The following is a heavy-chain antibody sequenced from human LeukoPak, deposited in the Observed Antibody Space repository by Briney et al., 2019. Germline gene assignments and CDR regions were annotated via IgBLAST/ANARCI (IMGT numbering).Heavy chain of an antibody. D-gene: IGHD3-10*01. CDR1: GFTFDDYA. CDR2: ISWNSGSI. V-gene: IGHV3-9*01. Sequence: GGPLRLSCAASGFTFDDYAMHWVRQAPGKGLEWVSGISWNSGSIGYADSVKGRFTISRDNAKNSLYLQMNSLRAEDTALYYCAKDTYYYGSGSYPPNYYYYGMDVWGQGTTVTVSS. J-gene: IGHJ6*02. CDR3: AKDTYYYGSGSYPPNYYYYGMDV.